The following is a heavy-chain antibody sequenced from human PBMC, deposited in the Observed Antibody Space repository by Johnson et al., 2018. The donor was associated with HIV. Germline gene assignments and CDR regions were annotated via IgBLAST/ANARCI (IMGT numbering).Heavy chain of an antibody. CDR1: GFTVSSNY. CDR3: ARDATYYYDSSGYHDAFDI. D-gene: IGHD3-22*01. Sequence: VQLVESGGGLVQPGGSLRLSCAASGFTVSSNYLSWVRQAPGKGLEWVSVIYSDGSTYYADSVQGRFTLSRDNSQNTLYLQMNSLRAEDTAVYYCARDATYYYDSSGYHDAFDIWGQGTMVTVSS. CDR2: IYSDGST. V-gene: IGHV3-66*01. J-gene: IGHJ3*02.